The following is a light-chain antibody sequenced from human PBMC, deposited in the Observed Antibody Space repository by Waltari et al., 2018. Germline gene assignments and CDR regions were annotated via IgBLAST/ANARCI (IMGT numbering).Light chain of an antibody. CDR2: VNSDGSL. Sequence: VRTHSHSLSASLGASVKENHYLCSGPSSYASSRHRRQLAKGPRYFMKVNSDGSLSKGDGIPGRFSGSSSVAERYLTISSLQSEDEADYYCQTWGSGIGGVFGGGTKLTVL. J-gene: IGLJ3*02. V-gene: IGLV4-69*01. CDR1: SGPSSYA. CDR3: QTWGSGIGGV.